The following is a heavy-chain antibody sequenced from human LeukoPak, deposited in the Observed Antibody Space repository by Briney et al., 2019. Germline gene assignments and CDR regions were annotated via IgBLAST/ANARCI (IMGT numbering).Heavy chain of an antibody. CDR2: IYTSGST. CDR3: ASEGAYYYDSSGTGFDP. J-gene: IGHJ5*02. D-gene: IGHD3-22*01. V-gene: IGHV4-4*07. CDR1: GDSISSYY. Sequence: SETLSLTCTVSGDSISSYYWSWIRQPAGKGLEWIGRIYTSGSTNYNPSLKSRVTISVDTSKNQFSLKLSSVTAADTAVYYCASEGAYYYDSSGTGFDPWGQGTLVTVSS.